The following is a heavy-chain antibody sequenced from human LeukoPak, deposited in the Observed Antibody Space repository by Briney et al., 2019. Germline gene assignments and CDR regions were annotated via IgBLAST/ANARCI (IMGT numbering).Heavy chain of an antibody. CDR3: ARSSYDSSGTFDY. V-gene: IGHV4-30-4*08. D-gene: IGHD3-22*01. J-gene: IGHJ4*02. CDR2: IYYSGST. Sequence: PSETLSLTCTVSGGSISSGDYYWSWIRQPPGKGLEWIGYIYYSGSTYYNPSLKSRVTISVDTSKNKFSLKLSSVTAADTAVYYCARSSYDSSGTFDYWGQGTLVTVSS. CDR1: GGSISSGDYY.